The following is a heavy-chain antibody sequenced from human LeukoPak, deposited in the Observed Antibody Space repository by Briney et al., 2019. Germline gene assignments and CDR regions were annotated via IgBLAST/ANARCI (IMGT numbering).Heavy chain of an antibody. CDR2: IYYSGST. J-gene: IGHJ5*02. CDR1: DDSITMYY. D-gene: IGHD5-18*01. CDR3: ARDLGYSYGYRFDP. Sequence: SETLSLTCTVSDDSITMYYWTWIRQPPGKGLEWIGHIYYSGSTNYNPSLKSRVTISVDTSKKQFSLKVRSVTATDTAVYYCARDLGYSYGYRFDPWGQGTLVTVSS. V-gene: IGHV4-59*01.